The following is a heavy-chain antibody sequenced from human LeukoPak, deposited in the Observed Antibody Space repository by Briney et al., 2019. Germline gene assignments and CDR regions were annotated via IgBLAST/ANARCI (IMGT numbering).Heavy chain of an antibody. CDR3: AKEAGLFDV. CDR1: GFTFSSYA. CDR2: ITYDGIQK. Sequence: GGSLRLSCAASGFTFSSYAMHWVRQAPGKGLEWVAVITYDGIQKYYADSVKGRFTISRDNSKNTLYLQMSSLRAEDTAVYYCAKEAGLFDVWGQGTMVTVSS. V-gene: IGHV3-30-3*01. J-gene: IGHJ3*01.